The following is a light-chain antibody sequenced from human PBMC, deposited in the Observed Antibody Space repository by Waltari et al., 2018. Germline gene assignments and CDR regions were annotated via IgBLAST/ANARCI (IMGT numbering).Light chain of an antibody. CDR3: QTWGLGYVF. J-gene: IGLJ2*01. V-gene: IGLV4-69*01. CDR2: VNSDGTN. CDR1: SGLRTYA. Sequence: QLVLTQSPSASASVGASVRLTCTLSSGLRTYAIAWHQHQPEKGPRSLMKVNSDGTNNKGDGISDRFSGSSSGTGRYLTIASLQPEDEADYYCQTWGLGYVFFGGGTKLTVL.